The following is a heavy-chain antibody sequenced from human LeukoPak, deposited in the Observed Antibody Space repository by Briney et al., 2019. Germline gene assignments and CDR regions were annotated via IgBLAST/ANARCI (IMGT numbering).Heavy chain of an antibody. CDR3: ARITLDYYGMDV. CDR2: TYYSGST. CDR1: GGSISSYY. V-gene: IGHV4-59*01. Sequence: SETLSLTCTVSGGSISSYYWSWIRQPPGKGLEWIGYTYYSGSTNYNPSLKSRVTISVDTSKNQFSLKLSSVTAADTAVYYCARITLDYYGMDVWGQGTTVTVSS. J-gene: IGHJ6*02.